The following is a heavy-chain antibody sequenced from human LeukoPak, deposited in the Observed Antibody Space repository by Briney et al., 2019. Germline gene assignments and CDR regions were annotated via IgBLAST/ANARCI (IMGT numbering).Heavy chain of an antibody. V-gene: IGHV3-21*01. Sequence: GGSLRLSCAASGFTFSTYSMNWVRQAPGKGLEWVSSISSSGSYIYYADSVEGRFAISRDSAKNSLYLQMSSLRAEDTAVYYCAGDYYGDYGLDYWGQGTLVTVSS. CDR3: AGDYYGDYGLDY. CDR1: GFTFSTYS. J-gene: IGHJ4*02. D-gene: IGHD4-17*01. CDR2: ISSSGSYI.